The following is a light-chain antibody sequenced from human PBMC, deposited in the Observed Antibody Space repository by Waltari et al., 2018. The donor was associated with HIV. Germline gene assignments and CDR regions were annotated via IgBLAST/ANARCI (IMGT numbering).Light chain of an antibody. CDR2: GAS. CDR3: QQYYKWPLT. V-gene: IGKV3D-15*01. Sequence: EIVMIQSPGTLSVSPGERATLSCGASESVNSNLAWYQQKPGQAPRLLIFGASTRATGIAARFSGSASGTEFTLTISRLQSEDFAVYYCQQYYKWPLTFGQGTRLEIK. J-gene: IGKJ5*01. CDR1: ESVNSN.